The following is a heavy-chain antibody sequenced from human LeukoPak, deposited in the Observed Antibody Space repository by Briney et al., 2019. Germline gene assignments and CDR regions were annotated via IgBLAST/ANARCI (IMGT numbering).Heavy chain of an antibody. CDR1: GASIRSYY. Sequence: SETLSLTCTVSGASIRSYYWSWIRQPPGKGLQWIGYLYYSGSTSYNPSLKSRVTISVDTSKNQFSLKLSSVTAADTAVYYCARTVLYWYFDLWGRGTLVTVSS. CDR2: LYYSGST. CDR3: ARTVLYWYFDL. J-gene: IGHJ2*01. V-gene: IGHV4-59*08. D-gene: IGHD2-8*01.